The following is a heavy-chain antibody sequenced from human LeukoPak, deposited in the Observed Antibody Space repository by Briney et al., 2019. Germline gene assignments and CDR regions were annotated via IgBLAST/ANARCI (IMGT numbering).Heavy chain of an antibody. D-gene: IGHD3-22*01. CDR3: AKGDYYDSSGYH. CDR2: ISYDGSNK. CDR1: GFTFSNYG. Sequence: HAGRSLRLSCAASGFTFSNYGMHWVRQAPGKGLEWVAVISYDGSNKYYADSVKGRFTISSDNSKNTLYLQMNSLRAEDTAVYYCAKGDYYDSSGYHWGQGTLVTVSS. J-gene: IGHJ4*02. V-gene: IGHV3-30*18.